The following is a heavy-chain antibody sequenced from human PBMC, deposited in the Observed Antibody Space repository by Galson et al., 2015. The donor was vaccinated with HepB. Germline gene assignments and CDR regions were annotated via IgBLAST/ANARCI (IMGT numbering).Heavy chain of an antibody. J-gene: IGHJ4*01. CDR3: ARGTYLYDDSGYYFDY. Sequence: SLRLSCAASGFTVSANYMNWVRQAPGKGLEWVSVVYRGGGTTYYADSVKGRFTISRDNSKNTLSFQMNSLRAEDTAIYYCARGTYLYDDSGYYFDYWGHGTLVTVSS. D-gene: IGHD3-22*01. V-gene: IGHV3-53*01. CDR2: VYRGGGT. CDR1: GFTVSANY.